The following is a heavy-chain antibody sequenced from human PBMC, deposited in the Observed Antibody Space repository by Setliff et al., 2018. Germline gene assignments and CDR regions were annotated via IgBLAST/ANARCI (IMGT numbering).Heavy chain of an antibody. V-gene: IGHV4-34*01. D-gene: IGHD3-10*01. CDR3: ARVGRGSPLDYMDV. J-gene: IGHJ6*03. CDR2: INVRGDT. CDR1: GASLRDHW. Sequence: PSETLSLTCVVNGASLRDHWWSVVRQSTGKGLEWLGEINVRGDTAYNAALGSRVTLSVDRAKSQLSLKLTSVAAADTAVYFCARVGRGSPLDYMDVWGKGTTVTVSS.